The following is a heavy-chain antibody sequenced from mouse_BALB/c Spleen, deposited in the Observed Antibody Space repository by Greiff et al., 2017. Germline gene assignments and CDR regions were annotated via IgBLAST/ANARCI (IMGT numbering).Heavy chain of an antibody. Sequence: EVKVVESGGGLVKPGGSLKLSCAASGFTFSSYAMSWVRQSPEKRLEWVAEISSGGSYTYYPDTVTGRFTISRDNAKNTLYLEMSSLRSEDTAMYYCARDRDYGYDAMDYWGQGTSVTVSS. D-gene: IGHD1-2*01. CDR2: ISSGGSYT. CDR1: GFTFSSYA. J-gene: IGHJ4*01. CDR3: ARDRDYGYDAMDY. V-gene: IGHV5-9-4*01.